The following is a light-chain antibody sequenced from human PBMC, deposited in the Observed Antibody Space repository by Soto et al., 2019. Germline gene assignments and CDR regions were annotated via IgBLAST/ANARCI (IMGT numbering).Light chain of an antibody. V-gene: IGKV3-15*01. Sequence: EIVMTQSPATLSVSPGERATLSCRASQSVNSNLAWYRQKPGQAPRLLISDASTRATGVPARFSGSGSGTEFTLPISGLQSEDSGFYYCQKYNFWRPLTFGGGTKVEIK. J-gene: IGKJ4*01. CDR3: QKYNFWRPLT. CDR2: DAS. CDR1: QSVNSN.